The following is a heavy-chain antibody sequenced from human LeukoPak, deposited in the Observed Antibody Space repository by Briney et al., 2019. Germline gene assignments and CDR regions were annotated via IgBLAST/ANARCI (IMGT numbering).Heavy chain of an antibody. J-gene: IGHJ6*03. CDR3: ARVAVYYYYMDV. CDR2: IKPNRGGT. Sequence: GASLKVSSKASGYTFTDYNMHWVRQAPGQRLERMGCIKPNRGGTNYAQKFQGRVTMTRDTSISTAHMALSRLRSDDTAVYYCARVAVYYYYMDVWGNGTTVTVSS. V-gene: IGHV1-2*02. D-gene: IGHD6-19*01. CDR1: GYTFTDYN.